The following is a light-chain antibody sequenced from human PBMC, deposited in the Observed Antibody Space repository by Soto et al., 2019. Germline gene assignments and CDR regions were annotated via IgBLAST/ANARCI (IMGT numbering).Light chain of an antibody. J-gene: IGKJ1*01. Sequence: DIQMTQSPSSWFESVGDRVTITCRASQNIRSYVNWYQQKAGKAPNLLIYAAASLQSGVPSRFRGFGAGTDFTLTITSLQAEDFATYYCQQTYSPPWTFGQGTKVEVK. CDR1: QNIRSY. V-gene: IGKV1-39*01. CDR2: AAA. CDR3: QQTYSPPWT.